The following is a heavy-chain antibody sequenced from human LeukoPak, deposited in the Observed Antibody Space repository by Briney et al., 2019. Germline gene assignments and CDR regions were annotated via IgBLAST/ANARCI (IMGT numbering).Heavy chain of an antibody. CDR2: ISTYNGKT. V-gene: IGHV1-18*01. Sequence: VASVKVSCKGSGYTFTSNAISWVRQAPGQGLEWMGWISTYNGKTNYAQKLQGRVTMTTATSTSTAYMELRTLRADDTAVYYCARGGDGYNGGCLDYWGQGTLVTVSS. CDR1: GYTFTSNA. J-gene: IGHJ4*01. D-gene: IGHD5-24*01. CDR3: ARGGDGYNGGCLDY.